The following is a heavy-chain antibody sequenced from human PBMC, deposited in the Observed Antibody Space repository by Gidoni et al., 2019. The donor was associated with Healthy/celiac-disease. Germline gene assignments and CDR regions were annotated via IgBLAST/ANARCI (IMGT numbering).Heavy chain of an antibody. V-gene: IGHV4-31*03. Sequence: QVQLQESGPGLVKPSQTLSLTCTVSGGSISSGGYYWSWIRQQPGKGLEWIGYIYYSGSTYYNPSLKSRVTISVDTSKNQFSLKLSSVTAADTAVYYCARVGRGPQDYSGRTQYYFDYWGQGTLVTVSS. D-gene: IGHD3-10*01. CDR1: GGSISSGGYY. CDR3: ARVGRGPQDYSGRTQYYFDY. CDR2: IYYSGST. J-gene: IGHJ4*02.